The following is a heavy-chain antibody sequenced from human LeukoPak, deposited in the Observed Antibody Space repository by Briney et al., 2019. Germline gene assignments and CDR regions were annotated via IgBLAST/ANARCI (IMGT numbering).Heavy chain of an antibody. CDR1: GYTFTSYD. Sequence: ASVKVSCKASGYTFTSYDINWVRQATGQGLEWMGWMNPHSGDTVYAQKFQGRVTMTRNTSISAAYMELSSLRSEDTAVYYCARSSTVNYYFHGMDVWGQGTTVTVSS. CDR2: MNPHSGDT. J-gene: IGHJ6*02. V-gene: IGHV1-8*01. D-gene: IGHD2-8*02. CDR3: ARSSTVNYYFHGMDV.